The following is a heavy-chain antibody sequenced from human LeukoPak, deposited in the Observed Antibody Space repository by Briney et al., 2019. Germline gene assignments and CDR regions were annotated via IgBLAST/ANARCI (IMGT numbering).Heavy chain of an antibody. CDR2: ISGSGGST. D-gene: IGHD2-15*01. CDR3: AKRRWCSGGSCYDDAFGI. J-gene: IGHJ3*02. Sequence: GGSLRLSCAASGFTFSSYAMSWVRQAPGKGLEWVSAISGSGGSTYYADSVKGRFTISRDNSKNTLYLQMNSLRAEDTAVYYCAKRRWCSGGSCYDDAFGIWGQGTMVTVSS. V-gene: IGHV3-23*01. CDR1: GFTFSSYA.